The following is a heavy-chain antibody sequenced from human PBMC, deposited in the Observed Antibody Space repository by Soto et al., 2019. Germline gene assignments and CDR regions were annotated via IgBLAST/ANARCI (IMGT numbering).Heavy chain of an antibody. CDR1: GFTFSSYA. CDR3: AKDGPLPPGIPVAGTSIHY. CDR2: ISGSGGST. D-gene: IGHD6-19*01. V-gene: IGHV3-23*01. J-gene: IGHJ4*02. Sequence: GGSLRLSCAASGFTFSSYAMSWVRQAPGKGLEWVSAISGSGGSTYYADSVKGRFTISRDNSKNTLYLQMNSLRAEDTAVYYCAKDGPLPPGIPVAGTSIHYSGQATLVTVSS.